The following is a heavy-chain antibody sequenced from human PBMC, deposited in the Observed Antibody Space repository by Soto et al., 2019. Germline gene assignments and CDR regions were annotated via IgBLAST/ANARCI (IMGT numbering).Heavy chain of an antibody. CDR3: ASYPGEYCSSWFFDY. V-gene: IGHV4-39*01. Sequence: QLQLQESGPGLVKPSETLSLTCTVSGGSISSSSYYWGWIRQPPGKGLEWIGSIYYSGSTYYNPSLKSRVTISVDTSKNQFSLKLSSVTAADTAVYYCASYPGEYCSSWFFDYWGQGTLVTVSS. CDR2: IYYSGST. CDR1: GGSISSSSYY. D-gene: IGHD6-13*01. J-gene: IGHJ4*02.